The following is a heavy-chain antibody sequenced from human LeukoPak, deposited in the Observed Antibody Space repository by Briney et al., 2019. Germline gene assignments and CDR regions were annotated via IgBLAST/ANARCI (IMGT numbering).Heavy chain of an antibody. Sequence: PGGSPRLSCAASGFTFSSYAMSWVRQAPGKGLEWVSAISGSGGSTYYADSVKGRFTISRDNSKNTLYLQMNSLRAEDTAVYYCAKEIYDFWSGYLFDYWGQGTLVTVSS. CDR2: ISGSGGST. CDR3: AKEIYDFWSGYLFDY. CDR1: GFTFSSYA. V-gene: IGHV3-23*01. J-gene: IGHJ4*02. D-gene: IGHD3-3*01.